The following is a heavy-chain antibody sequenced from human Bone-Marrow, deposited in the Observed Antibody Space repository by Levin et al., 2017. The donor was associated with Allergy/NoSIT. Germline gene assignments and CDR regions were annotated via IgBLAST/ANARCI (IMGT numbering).Heavy chain of an antibody. CDR3: ARVVGVMIPAAIDF. CDR1: GSSFSSGFH. CDR2: IYHNGKT. Sequence: SQTLSLTCNVSGSSFSSGFHWGWIRQPPGKGLEWIGSIYHNGKTNYNPSLKSRVTVSLDTSKNQFSLSLTSVTAADTALYYCARVVGVMIPAAIDFWCQGTLVTVSS. J-gene: IGHJ4*02. V-gene: IGHV4-38-2*02. D-gene: IGHD2-15*01.